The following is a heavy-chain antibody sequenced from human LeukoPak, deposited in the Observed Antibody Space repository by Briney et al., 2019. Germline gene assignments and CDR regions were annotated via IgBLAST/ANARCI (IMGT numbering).Heavy chain of an antibody. Sequence: GGSLRLSCAASGFTFSNYGMHWVRQAPGKGLDWVALIWYDGTNEHYTDSVKGRFTISRDNSKNTLYLQMNSLRAEDTAVYYCAKAPPPYGDYVARTEFDYWGQGTLVTVSS. CDR2: IWYDGTNE. J-gene: IGHJ4*02. D-gene: IGHD4-17*01. CDR3: AKAPPPYGDYVARTEFDY. CDR1: GFTFSNYG. V-gene: IGHV3-33*06.